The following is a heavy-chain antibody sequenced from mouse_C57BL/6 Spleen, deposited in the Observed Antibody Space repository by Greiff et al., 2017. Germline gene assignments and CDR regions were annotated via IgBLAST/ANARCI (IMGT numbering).Heavy chain of an antibody. CDR1: GYTFTDYY. Sequence: VQLQQSGPVLVKPGASVKMSCKASGYTFTDYYMNWVKQSHGKSLEWIGVINPYNGGTSYNQKFKGKATLTVDKSSSTAYMELNSLTSEDSAVYYCARCPSYPYAMDYWGQGTSVTVSS. J-gene: IGHJ4*01. CDR3: ARCPSYPYAMDY. CDR2: INPYNGGT. D-gene: IGHD6-1*01. V-gene: IGHV1-19*01.